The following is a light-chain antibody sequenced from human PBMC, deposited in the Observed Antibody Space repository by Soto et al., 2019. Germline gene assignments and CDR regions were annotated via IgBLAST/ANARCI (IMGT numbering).Light chain of an antibody. CDR3: GTWDSSLSTGI. CDR2: DNN. V-gene: IGLV1-51*01. J-gene: IGLJ2*01. Sequence: QSVLTQPPSVSAAPGQKVTISCSGSSSNNGESYVSWYQHLPGTAPKLLIYDNNKRPSGIPDRFSGSSSGTSATLGITGLQTGDEADYYCGTWDSSLSTGIFGGGTKLTVL. CDR1: SSNNGESY.